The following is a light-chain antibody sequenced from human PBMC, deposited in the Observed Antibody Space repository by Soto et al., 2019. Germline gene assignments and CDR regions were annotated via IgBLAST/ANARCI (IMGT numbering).Light chain of an antibody. Sequence: QSVLTQPPSVSGAPGQRMTISCTGSSSNIGAGYDVQWYQQLPGTAPKLLIYGNSHRPSGVPDRFSGSKSGTSASLAITGLQTEDEADYYCQSYDSSLSALYVLGAGTKVTVL. CDR1: SSNIGAGYD. V-gene: IGLV1-40*01. CDR2: GNS. J-gene: IGLJ1*01. CDR3: QSYDSSLSALYV.